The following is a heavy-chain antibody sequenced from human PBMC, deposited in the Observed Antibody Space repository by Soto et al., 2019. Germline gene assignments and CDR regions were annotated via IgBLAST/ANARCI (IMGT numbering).Heavy chain of an antibody. D-gene: IGHD3-22*01. Sequence: SETLSLTCAVYGGSFSGYYWSWIRQPPGKGLEWIGEINHSGSTNYNPSLKSRVTISVDTSKNQFSLKLSSVTAADTAVYYCARDYYDSSGYSWGEFVYWGQGTLVTVSS. V-gene: IGHV4-34*01. CDR2: INHSGST. CDR1: GGSFSGYY. J-gene: IGHJ4*02. CDR3: ARDYYDSSGYSWGEFVY.